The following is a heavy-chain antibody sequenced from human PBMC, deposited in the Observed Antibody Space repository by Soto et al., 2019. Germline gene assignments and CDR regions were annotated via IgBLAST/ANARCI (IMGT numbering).Heavy chain of an antibody. CDR2: IIPTFGTA. CDR1: GGTFSSYS. J-gene: IGHJ6*02. CDR3: ARDHYCSSTSCYKPRHIFDYCYYYGMDV. Sequence: SVEVSCKASGGTFSSYSISWVLQAPGQGLEWMGGIIPTFGTANYAQKFQGRVTTTADESTSTAYMELSSLRSEDTAVYYCARDHYCSSTSCYKPRHIFDYCYYYGMDVWGQGTTVTVSS. D-gene: IGHD2-2*02. V-gene: IGHV1-69*13.